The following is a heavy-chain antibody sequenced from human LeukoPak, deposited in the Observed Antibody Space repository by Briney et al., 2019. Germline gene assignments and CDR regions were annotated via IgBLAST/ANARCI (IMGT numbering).Heavy chain of an antibody. V-gene: IGHV3-23*01. J-gene: IGHJ5*02. Sequence: GGSLRLSCAASGFTFSSYAMSWVRQAPGKGLEWVSAISGSGGSTYYADSVKGRFTISRDNSKNTLYLQMNSLRAEDTAVYYCAKGRRPIRNCSSTSCSVDWFDPWGQGTLVTVSS. D-gene: IGHD2-2*01. CDR2: ISGSGGST. CDR3: AKGRRPIRNCSSTSCSVDWFDP. CDR1: GFTFSSYA.